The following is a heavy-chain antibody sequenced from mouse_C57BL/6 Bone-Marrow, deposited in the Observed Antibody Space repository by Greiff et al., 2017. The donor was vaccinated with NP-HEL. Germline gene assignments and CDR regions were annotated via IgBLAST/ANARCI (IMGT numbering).Heavy chain of an antibody. D-gene: IGHD4-1*01. V-gene: IGHV1-15*01. CDR1: GYTFTDYE. J-gene: IGHJ3*01. CDR2: IDPETGGT. Sequence: QVQLQQSGAELVRPGASVTLSCKASGYTFTDYEMHWVKQTPVHGLEWIGAIDPETGGTAYNQKFKGKAILTADKSSSTAYMELRSLTSEDSAVYYCTRGVTGALAWFAYWGQGTLVTVSA. CDR3: TRGVTGALAWFAY.